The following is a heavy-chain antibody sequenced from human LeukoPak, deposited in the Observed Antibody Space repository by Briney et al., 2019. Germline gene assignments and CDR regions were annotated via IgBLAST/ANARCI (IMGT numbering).Heavy chain of an antibody. CDR3: ARGGWRLDY. D-gene: IGHD2-15*01. V-gene: IGHV4-61*08. Sequence: SETLSLTCTVSGGSISSGGYYWSWIRQPPGKGLEWIGYIYYTGTTNYNPSLKSRVTISVDTSKNQFPLKLSSVTAADTAVYYCARGGWRLDYWGQGTLVTVSS. CDR2: IYYTGTT. CDR1: GGSISSGGYY. J-gene: IGHJ4*02.